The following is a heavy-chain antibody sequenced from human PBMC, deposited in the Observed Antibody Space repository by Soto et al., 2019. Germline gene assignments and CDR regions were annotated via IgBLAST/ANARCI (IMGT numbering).Heavy chain of an antibody. V-gene: IGHV4-61*01. CDR3: ARVAVAAGTFWFDP. J-gene: IGHJ5*02. CDR1: GGSVSSGSYY. D-gene: IGHD6-13*01. Sequence: QVQLQESGPGLVKPSETLSLTCTVSGGSVSSGSYYWSWIRQPPGKGLEWIGYIYYSGSTNYNPSLKSRVTISVDTSKNQFSLKMSSVTAADTAVYYCARVAVAAGTFWFDPWGQGTLVTVSS. CDR2: IYYSGST.